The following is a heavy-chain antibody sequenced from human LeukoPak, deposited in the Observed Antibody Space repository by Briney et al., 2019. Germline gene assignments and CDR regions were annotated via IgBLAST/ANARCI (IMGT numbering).Heavy chain of an antibody. CDR1: GFTFSSYA. D-gene: IGHD4-23*01. V-gene: IGHV3-30-3*01. CDR2: ISYDGSNK. CDR3: ARWGRGNSFFSFDY. J-gene: IGHJ4*02. Sequence: GESLRLSCAASGFTFSSYAMHWVRQAPGKGLEWVAVISYDGSNKYYADSVKGRFTISRDNSKNTLYLQMNSLRAEDTAVYYCARWGRGNSFFSFDYWGQGTLVTVSS.